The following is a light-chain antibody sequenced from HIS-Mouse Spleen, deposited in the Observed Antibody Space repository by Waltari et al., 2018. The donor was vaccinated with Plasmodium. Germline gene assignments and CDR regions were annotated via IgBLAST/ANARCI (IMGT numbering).Light chain of an antibody. Sequence: DIQMTQSPSSLSASVGDRVTITCRASQSISSYLNWYQQKPGKAPKLLIYAASSLQSGVPSRFSGSGSGTDFTLTISSLQTEEFATYYCQQSYSTPTFGQGTKVEIK. CDR3: QQSYSTPT. CDR1: QSISSY. CDR2: AAS. J-gene: IGKJ1*01. V-gene: IGKV1-39*01.